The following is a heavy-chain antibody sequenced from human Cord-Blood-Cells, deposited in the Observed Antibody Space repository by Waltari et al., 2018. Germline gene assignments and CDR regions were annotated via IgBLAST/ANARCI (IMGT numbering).Heavy chain of an antibody. J-gene: IGHJ4*02. Sequence: QVQLQQWGAGLLKPSETLSLTCAVYGGSFSGYYWSWIRQPPGKGLEWIGEINHSGSANYNPSLKSRVTIAVDTSKNQFSLKLVSVTAADTAVYYWARRLAASDYWGQGTLVTVSS. CDR1: GGSFSGYY. D-gene: IGHD2-15*01. CDR3: ARRLAASDY. CDR2: INHSGSA. V-gene: IGHV4-34*01.